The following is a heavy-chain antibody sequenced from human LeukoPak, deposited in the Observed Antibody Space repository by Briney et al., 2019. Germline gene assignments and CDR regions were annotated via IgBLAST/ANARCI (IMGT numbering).Heavy chain of an antibody. CDR2: ISGSGGST. CDR1: GFTFSSYA. J-gene: IGHJ6*02. V-gene: IGHV3-23*01. D-gene: IGHD6-19*01. CDR3: AKSQQWLVLGGTDV. Sequence: GGSLRLSCAASGFTFSSYAMSWVRQAPGKGLEWVPAISGSGGSTYYADSVKGRFTISRDNSKNTLYLQMNSLRAEDTAVYYCAKSQQWLVLGGTDVWGQGTTVTVSS.